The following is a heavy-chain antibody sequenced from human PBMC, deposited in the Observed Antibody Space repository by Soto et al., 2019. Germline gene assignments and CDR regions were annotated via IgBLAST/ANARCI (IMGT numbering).Heavy chain of an antibody. CDR1: GFTFSSYW. V-gene: IGHV3-74*01. CDR3: ARGLVQLWLRYYYGMDV. D-gene: IGHD5-18*01. J-gene: IGHJ6*02. Sequence: GGSLRLSCAASGFTFSSYWMHWVRQAPGKGLVWVSRINSDGSSTSYADSVKGRFTISRDNAKNTLYLQMNSLRAEDTAVYYCARGLVQLWLRYYYGMDVWGQGTTVTV. CDR2: INSDGSST.